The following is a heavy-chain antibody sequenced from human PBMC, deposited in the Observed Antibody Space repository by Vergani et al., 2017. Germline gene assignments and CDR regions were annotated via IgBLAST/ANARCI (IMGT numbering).Heavy chain of an antibody. Sequence: QVQLVESGGGVVQPGRSLRLSCVASGFTFSSYGMHWVRQAPGKGLEWVAVICYDGSNKYYADSVKGRFTISRDNSKNKLYLLMNSLRAEGTAVYYCARDLRGLVIDFDYWGQRTLLTVSS. V-gene: IGHV3-33*01. CDR3: ARDLRGLVIDFDY. CDR1: GFTFSSYG. D-gene: IGHD1-26*01. J-gene: IGHJ4*02. CDR2: ICYDGSNK.